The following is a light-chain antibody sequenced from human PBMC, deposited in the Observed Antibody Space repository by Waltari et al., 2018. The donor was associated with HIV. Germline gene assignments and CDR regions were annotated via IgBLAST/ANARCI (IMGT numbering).Light chain of an antibody. CDR2: DVT. Sequence: QSALTQPASVPGSPGPSIPISCTGTRRDVGGFKYVSCYQQYPGKAPKLIIYDVTNRPSGVSNRFSGSKSGNTASLTISGLQAEDEADYYCCSYTSSITGRVFGTGTKVTVL. V-gene: IGLV2-14*03. CDR1: RRDVGGFKY. J-gene: IGLJ1*01. CDR3: CSYTSSITGRV.